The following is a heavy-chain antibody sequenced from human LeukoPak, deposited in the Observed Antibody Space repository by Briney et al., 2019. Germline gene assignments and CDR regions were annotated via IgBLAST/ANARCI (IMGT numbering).Heavy chain of an antibody. CDR3: AADDGIRYSKYYFDY. CDR2: IYTSGSS. D-gene: IGHD3-9*01. J-gene: IGHJ4*02. V-gene: IGHV4-4*09. CDR1: GGSISSYY. Sequence: SETLSLTCTVSGGSISSYYWSWIRQPPGKGLEWIGYIYTSGSSTYNPSLKSRVTISVDASKNQFSLKLSSVTAADTSVFFFAADDGIRYSKYYFDYWGQGTLVTVSS.